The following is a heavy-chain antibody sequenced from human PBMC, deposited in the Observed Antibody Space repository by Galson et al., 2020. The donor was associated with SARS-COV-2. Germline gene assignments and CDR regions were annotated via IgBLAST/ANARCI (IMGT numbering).Heavy chain of an antibody. D-gene: IGHD3-10*01. J-gene: IGHJ4*02. CDR1: GFTFDDYA. CDR3: ARWGVLLWFGEDY. Sequence: GGSLRLSCAASGFTFDDYAMHWVRQAPGKGLEWVSGISWNSGSIGYADSVKGRFTISRDNAKNSLYLQMNSLRAEDTAVYYCARWGVLLWFGEDYWGQGTLVTVSS. V-gene: IGHV3-9*01. CDR2: ISWNSGSI.